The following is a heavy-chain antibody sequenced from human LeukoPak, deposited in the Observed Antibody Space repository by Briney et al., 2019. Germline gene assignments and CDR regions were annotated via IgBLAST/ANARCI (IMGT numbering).Heavy chain of an antibody. V-gene: IGHV6-1*01. D-gene: IGHD5-24*01. CDR2: TYYRSKWY. CDR1: GDSVSSNSAA. CDR3: ARDRNFGGPYNSVDY. Sequence: SQTLSLTCAISGDSVSSNSAAWNWIRQSPSRGLEWLGRTYYRSKWYNAVSVKSRITINPDTSKNQDSLQLNSVTPEDTAVYYCARDRNFGGPYNSVDYWGQGTLVTVSS. J-gene: IGHJ4*02.